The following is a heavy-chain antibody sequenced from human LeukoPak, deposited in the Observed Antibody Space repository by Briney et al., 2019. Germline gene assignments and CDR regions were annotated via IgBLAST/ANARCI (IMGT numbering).Heavy chain of an antibody. CDR2: INPNSGGT. D-gene: IGHD4-23*01. CDR3: ARGYGGNSGPIDY. J-gene: IGHJ4*02. Sequence: GASVKVSYKASGYTFTGYYMHWVRQAPGQGLEWMGWINPNSGGTNYAQKFQGRVTMTRDTSISTAYMELSRLRSDDTAVYYCARGYGGNSGPIDYWGQGTLVTVSS. CDR1: GYTFTGYY. V-gene: IGHV1-2*02.